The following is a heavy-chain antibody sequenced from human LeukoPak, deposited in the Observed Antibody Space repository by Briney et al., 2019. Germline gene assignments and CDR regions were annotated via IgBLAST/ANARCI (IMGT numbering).Heavy chain of an antibody. CDR1: GYTFTGYY. D-gene: IGHD6-13*01. J-gene: IGHJ5*02. CDR2: INPNSGDT. Sequence: ASVKVSCKASGYTFTGYYMHWVRQAPGQGLEWMGWINPNSGDTNYAQNFQGRVTMTRDTSISTAYIELSRLRSDDTAVYYCARAKLRAAAGIHLGFDPWGQGTLVTVSS. V-gene: IGHV1-2*02. CDR3: ARAKLRAAAGIHLGFDP.